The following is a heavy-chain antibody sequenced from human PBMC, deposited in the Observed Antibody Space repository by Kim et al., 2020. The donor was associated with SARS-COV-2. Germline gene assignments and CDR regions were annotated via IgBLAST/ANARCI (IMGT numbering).Heavy chain of an antibody. Sequence: GGSLRLSCAASGFTFSTYWMTWVRQAPGKGLEWVANINRDGSEKYSVDSVEGRFTISRDNAKNSLYLQINSLRAEDTAVYYCARTPWGRAWYWLDPWGQGTLVTVPS. CDR3: ARTPWGRAWYWLDP. CDR1: GFTFSTYW. D-gene: IGHD6-19*01. CDR2: INRDGSEK. J-gene: IGHJ5*02. V-gene: IGHV3-7*01.